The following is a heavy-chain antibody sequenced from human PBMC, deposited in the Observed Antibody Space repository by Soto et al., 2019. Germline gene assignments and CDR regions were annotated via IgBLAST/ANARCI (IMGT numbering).Heavy chain of an antibody. CDR1: GFTFSTYG. Sequence: QVQLVESGGGEVQTGRSLTLSCAASGFTFSTYGMHWVRQTPGKGLEWVAVISYDGTNKFYSDSVKGRFTISRDNFKNTLTLKMNSLRADDTAVYSCAKDLQSYGDYDYYCYGMDVWGLGTRVTVSS. D-gene: IGHD4-17*01. J-gene: IGHJ6*02. CDR2: ISYDGTNK. V-gene: IGHV3-30*18. CDR3: AKDLQSYGDYDYYCYGMDV.